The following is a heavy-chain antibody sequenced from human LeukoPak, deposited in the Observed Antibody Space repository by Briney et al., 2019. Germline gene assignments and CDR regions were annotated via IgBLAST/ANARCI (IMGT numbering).Heavy chain of an antibody. J-gene: IGHJ3*02. CDR3: ARDRDYSNNDAFDI. D-gene: IGHD4-11*01. Sequence: PSQTLSLTCTVSGGSISSGDYYWSWIRQPPGKGLEWIGYIYYSGSTYYNPSLKSRVTISADTSKNQFSLKLSSVTAADTAVYYCARDRDYSNNDAFDIWGQGTMVTVSS. CDR2: IYYSGST. V-gene: IGHV4-30-4*08. CDR1: GGSISSGDYY.